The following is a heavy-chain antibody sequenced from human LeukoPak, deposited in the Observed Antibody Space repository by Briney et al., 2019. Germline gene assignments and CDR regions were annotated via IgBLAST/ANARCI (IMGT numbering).Heavy chain of an antibody. CDR2: IRRRAYGGAA. V-gene: IGHV3-49*04. J-gene: IGHJ4*02. Sequence: GGSLRLSCTTSGFAFDDFAMSWVRQPAGKGLAWVGFIRRRAYGGAAEYAASVKGRFIISRDDSKGVAYLQMNSLKTEDTAVYCRNGLVDFDYWGQGSRVIVSP. CDR3: NGLVDFDY. CDR1: GFAFDDFA.